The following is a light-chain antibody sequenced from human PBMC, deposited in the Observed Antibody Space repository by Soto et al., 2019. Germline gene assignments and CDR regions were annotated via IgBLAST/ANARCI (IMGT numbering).Light chain of an antibody. Sequence: AIRMTQSPSSLSASTGDRVTITCRASQGISSYLAWYQQKPGKAPKLLIYAASTLQSGVPSRFSGSGSGTDFTLTISCLQSEDFATYYCQQYYSYPWPFGQGTKVEIK. CDR2: AAS. V-gene: IGKV1-8*01. J-gene: IGKJ1*01. CDR3: QQYYSYPWP. CDR1: QGISSY.